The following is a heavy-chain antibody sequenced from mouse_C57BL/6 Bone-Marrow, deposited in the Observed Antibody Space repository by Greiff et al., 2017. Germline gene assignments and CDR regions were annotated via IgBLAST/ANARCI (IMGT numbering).Heavy chain of an antibody. Sequence: VQLQQSGAELVRPGTSVKMSCKASGYTFTNYWIGWAKQRPGHGLEWIGDIYPGGGYTNYNEKFKGKATLTADKSSSTAYMQLSSLTSEDSAIYYCARYDGYPFDYWGQGTTLTVSS. J-gene: IGHJ2*01. D-gene: IGHD2-3*01. CDR2: IYPGGGYT. CDR3: ARYDGYPFDY. CDR1: GYTFTNYW. V-gene: IGHV1-63*01.